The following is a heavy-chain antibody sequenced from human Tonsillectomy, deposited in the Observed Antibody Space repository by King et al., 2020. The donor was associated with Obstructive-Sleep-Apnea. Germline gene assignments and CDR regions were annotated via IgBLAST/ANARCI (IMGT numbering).Heavy chain of an antibody. CDR1: GFTFSSYS. J-gene: IGHJ4*02. Sequence: VQLVESGGGLVQPGGSLRLSCAASGFTFSSYSMNWVLQSPGKGLEWVSYITSSSNTIYYADSVGGRFTISRDNAKNSLYLQMNSLRAEDTAVYYCARDSGDSGYDSRPIWGQGILVTVSS. D-gene: IGHD5-12*01. V-gene: IGHV3-48*04. CDR2: ITSSSNTI. CDR3: ARDSGDSGYDSRPI.